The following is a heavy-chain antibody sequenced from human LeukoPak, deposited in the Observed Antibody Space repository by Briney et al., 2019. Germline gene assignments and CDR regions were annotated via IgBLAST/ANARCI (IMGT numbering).Heavy chain of an antibody. Sequence: GGSLRLSCGASGFTFSSYAMSWVRQAPGKGLEWVSAISGSGGSTYYADSVKGRFTISRDNSKNTLYLQMNSLRAEDTAVYYCAKGAGGYFRHYYYYYYMDVWGKGTTVTVSS. CDR2: ISGSGGST. D-gene: IGHD3-22*01. CDR1: GFTFSSYA. J-gene: IGHJ6*03. CDR3: AKGAGGYFRHYYYYYYMDV. V-gene: IGHV3-23*01.